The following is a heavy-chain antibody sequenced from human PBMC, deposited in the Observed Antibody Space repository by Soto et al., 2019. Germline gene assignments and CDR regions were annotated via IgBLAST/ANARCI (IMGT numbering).Heavy chain of an antibody. J-gene: IGHJ5*02. CDR3: AKGGVTTLDWFDP. D-gene: IGHD4-4*01. CDR1: GFTFSSYG. CDR2: ISYDGSNK. Sequence: GGSLRLSCAASGFTFSSYGMHWVRQAPGKGLEWVAVISYDGSNKYYADSVKGRFTISKDNSKNTLYLQMNSLRAEDTAVYYCAKGGVTTLDWFDPWGQGTLVTVSS. V-gene: IGHV3-30*18.